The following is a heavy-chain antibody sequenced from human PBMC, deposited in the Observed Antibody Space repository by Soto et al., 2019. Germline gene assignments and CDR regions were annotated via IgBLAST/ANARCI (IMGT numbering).Heavy chain of an antibody. CDR1: GYTFTGYY. CDR2: INPNSGGT. D-gene: IGHD3-22*01. Sequence: ASVKVSCKASGYTFTGYYMHWVRQAPGQGLEWMGWINPNSGGTNYAQKFQGWVTMTRDTSISTAYMELSRLRSDDTDVYYCARGEHYYDSSGYSSADAFDIWGQGTMVTVSS. CDR3: ARGEHYYDSSGYSSADAFDI. V-gene: IGHV1-2*04. J-gene: IGHJ3*02.